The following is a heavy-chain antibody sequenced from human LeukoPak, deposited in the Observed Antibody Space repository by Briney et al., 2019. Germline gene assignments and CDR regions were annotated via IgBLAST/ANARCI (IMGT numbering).Heavy chain of an antibody. CDR2: ISGSGGST. CDR1: RFTFSSYA. CDR3: ARTSHYVDIAATIPYGIYYFDY. J-gene: IGHJ4*02. D-gene: IGHD5-12*01. V-gene: IGHV3-23*01. Sequence: GGSLRLSCAASRFTFSSYAMTWVRQAPGKGLEWVSGISGSGGSTYYADFVKGRFTISRDNSKNTLYLQMNSLRAEDTAVYYCARTSHYVDIAATIPYGIYYFDYWGQGTLVTVSS.